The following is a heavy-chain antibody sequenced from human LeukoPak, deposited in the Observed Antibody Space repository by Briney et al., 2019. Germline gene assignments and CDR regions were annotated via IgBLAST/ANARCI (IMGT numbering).Heavy chain of an antibody. CDR1: GGSFSGYY. V-gene: IGHV4-31*11. CDR3: ARGSRGYYYYDSSGYYYFDY. CDR2: IYYSGST. D-gene: IGHD3-22*01. J-gene: IGHJ4*02. Sequence: SETLSLTCAVYGGSFSGYYWSWIRQHPGKGLEWIGYIYYSGSTYYNPSLKSRVTISVDTSKNQFSLKLSSVAAADTAVYYCARGSRGYYYYDSSGYYYFDYWGQGTLVTVSS.